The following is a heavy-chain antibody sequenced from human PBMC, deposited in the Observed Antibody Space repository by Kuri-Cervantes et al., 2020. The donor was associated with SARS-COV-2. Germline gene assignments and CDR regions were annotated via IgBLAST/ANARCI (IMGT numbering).Heavy chain of an antibody. V-gene: IGHV3-7*05. CDR2: IKQDGSEK. Sequence: GESLKISCAASGFTFSSYWMSWVRQAPGKGLEWVANIKQDGSEKYYVDSVKGRFTISRDNAKNSLYLQKNSLRAEDTAVYYCSRVQDYYSNSQFDYWGQGTLVTVSS. D-gene: IGHD4-11*01. CDR1: GFTFSSYW. CDR3: SRVQDYYSNSQFDY. J-gene: IGHJ4*02.